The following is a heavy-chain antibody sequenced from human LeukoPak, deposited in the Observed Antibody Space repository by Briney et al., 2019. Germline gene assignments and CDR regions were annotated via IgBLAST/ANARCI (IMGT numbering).Heavy chain of an antibody. CDR2: IYYSGTT. V-gene: IGHV4-31*03. Sequence: PSQTLSLTCTVSGGSVYSGDFYWSWIRQRPGKGLEWIGYIYYSGTTYYSPSLKSRVTISLDTSKNQFSLKLSSVTAADTAVYYCARETPSADAAFDYWGQGTLVTVSS. CDR1: GGSVYSGDFY. CDR3: ARETPSADAAFDY. D-gene: IGHD2-15*01. J-gene: IGHJ4*02.